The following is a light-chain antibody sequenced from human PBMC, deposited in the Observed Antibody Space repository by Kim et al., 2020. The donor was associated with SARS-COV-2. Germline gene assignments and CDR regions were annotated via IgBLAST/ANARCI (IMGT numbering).Light chain of an antibody. V-gene: IGLV1-44*01. Sequence: GQRFTISCSGSSANIGRNTVNWYQQFPGTAPKLLIYYNNQRPSGVPDRVSGSKSGTSASLAISGLQSDDESDYYCAAWDDSLNGLVFGGGTQLTVL. CDR3: AAWDDSLNGLV. CDR2: YNN. J-gene: IGLJ2*01. CDR1: SANIGRNT.